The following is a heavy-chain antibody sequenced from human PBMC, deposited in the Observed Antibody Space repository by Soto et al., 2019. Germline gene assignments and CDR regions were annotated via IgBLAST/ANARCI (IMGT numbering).Heavy chain of an antibody. D-gene: IGHD6-13*01. Sequence: EVQLVQSGAEVKKPGESLRISCKGSGYSFNGYWISWVRQMPGKGLEWMGRIDPSDSYTNYSPSLQGHVTISADKSISTAYLQWSSLKASDTAMYYCARLQAAAGDNDLTFDYWGQGTLVTVSS. CDR2: IDPSDSYT. CDR1: GYSFNGYW. J-gene: IGHJ4*02. CDR3: ARLQAAAGDNDLTFDY. V-gene: IGHV5-10-1*01.